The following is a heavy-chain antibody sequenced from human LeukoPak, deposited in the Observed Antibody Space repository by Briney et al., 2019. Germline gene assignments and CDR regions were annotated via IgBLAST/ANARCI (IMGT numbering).Heavy chain of an antibody. Sequence: GGSLRLSCAASGFTFSMYAMHWVRQAPGKGLEYVSAISSDGGSTYYANSVKGRFTISRDSSKNTLYLQMGSLRAEDMAVYYCVNYGMDVWGQGTTVTVSS. CDR3: VNYGMDV. CDR1: GFTFSMYA. V-gene: IGHV3-64*01. CDR2: ISSDGGST. J-gene: IGHJ6*02.